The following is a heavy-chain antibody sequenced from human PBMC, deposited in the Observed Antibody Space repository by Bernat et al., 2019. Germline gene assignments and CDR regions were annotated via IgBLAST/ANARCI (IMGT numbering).Heavy chain of an antibody. Sequence: QVQLQESGPGLVKPSETLSLTCTVSGGSISSYYWGWIRQPPGKGLEWIGSIYYSGSTYYNPSLKSRVTISVDTSKNQFSLKLSSVTAADTAVYYCARGLSGWYEGGYFDYWGQGTLVTVSS. CDR3: ARGLSGWYEGGYFDY. V-gene: IGHV4-39*01. J-gene: IGHJ4*02. CDR2: IYYSGST. CDR1: GGSISSYY. D-gene: IGHD6-19*01.